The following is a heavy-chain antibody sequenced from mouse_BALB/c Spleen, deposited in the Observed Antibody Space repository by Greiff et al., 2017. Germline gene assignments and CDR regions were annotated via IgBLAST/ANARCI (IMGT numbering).Heavy chain of an antibody. CDR2: IYPGDGDT. V-gene: IGHV1-80*01. Sequence: VKLMESGAELVRPGSSVKISCKASGYAFSSYWMNWVKQRPGQGLEWIGQIYPGDGDTNYNGKFKGKATLTADKSSSTAYMQLSSLTSEDSAVYFCARRDYGSSPFDYWGQGTTLTVSS. CDR1: GYAFSSYW. D-gene: IGHD1-1*01. CDR3: ARRDYGSSPFDY. J-gene: IGHJ2*01.